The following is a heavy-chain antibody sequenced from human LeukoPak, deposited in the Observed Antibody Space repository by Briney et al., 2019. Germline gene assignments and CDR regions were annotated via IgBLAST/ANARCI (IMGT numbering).Heavy chain of an antibody. D-gene: IGHD6-13*01. V-gene: IGHV1-18*04. CDR1: GYAFTSYG. CDR2: ISAYNGNT. J-gene: IGHJ4*02. CDR3: ARVPPPGIAAAGNY. Sequence: GASVKVSCKASGYAFTSYGISWVRQAPGQGLEWMGWISAYNGNTNYAQKLQGRVTMTTDTSTSTAYMELRSLRSDDTAVYYCARVPPPGIAAAGNYWGQGTLVTVSS.